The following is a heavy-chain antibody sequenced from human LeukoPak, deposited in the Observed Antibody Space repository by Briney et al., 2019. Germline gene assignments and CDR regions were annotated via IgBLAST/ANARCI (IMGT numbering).Heavy chain of an antibody. D-gene: IGHD1-7*01. V-gene: IGHV3-33*06. J-gene: IGHJ6*03. CDR1: GFTFSSYG. CDR3: AKDGDTGTAYYYYYMDV. Sequence: GGSLRLSCAASGFTFSSYGVHWVRQAPGKGLEWVAVIWYDGSNIYYADSVRGRFTISRDNSKNTLFLQMNGLRAEDTAVYYCAKDGDTGTAYYYYYMDVWGKGTTVTVSS. CDR2: IWYDGSNI.